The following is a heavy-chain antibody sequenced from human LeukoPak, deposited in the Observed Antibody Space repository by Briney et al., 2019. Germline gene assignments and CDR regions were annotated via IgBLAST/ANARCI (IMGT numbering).Heavy chain of an antibody. J-gene: IGHJ4*02. V-gene: IGHV3-11*05. Sequence: GSLRPSCPASGFPFTDSYITWIRKAPGKGLEWVSYITSSSTYTNYADSVKGRFIISRDNAKNSLFLQMGSLRAEDTAVYYCARVRGYSFGRPTGYFDYWGEGTLVTVSS. CDR2: ITSSSTYT. CDR1: GFPFTDSY. CDR3: ARVRGYSFGRPTGYFDY. D-gene: IGHD5-18*01.